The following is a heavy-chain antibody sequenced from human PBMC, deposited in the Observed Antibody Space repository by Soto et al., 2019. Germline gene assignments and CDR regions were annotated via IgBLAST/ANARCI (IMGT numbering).Heavy chain of an antibody. V-gene: IGHV3-30*18. CDR1: GFTFSSYG. D-gene: IGHD6-19*01. Sequence: QVQLVESGGGVVQPGRSLRLSCAASGFTFSSYGMHWVRQAPGKGLEWVAVISYDGSNKYYADYVKGRFTISRDNSKNTLYLQMNSLRAEDTAVYYCAKKYSSGWYWGSGLFDYWGQGTRVTVSS. J-gene: IGHJ4*02. CDR2: ISYDGSNK. CDR3: AKKYSSGWYWGSGLFDY.